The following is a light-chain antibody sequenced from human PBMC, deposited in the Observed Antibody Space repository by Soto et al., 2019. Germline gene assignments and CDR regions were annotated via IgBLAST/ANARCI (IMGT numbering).Light chain of an antibody. CDR3: QQYGSSGTV. CDR2: GAS. J-gene: IGKJ5*01. Sequence: EVVLTQSPGTLSLSPGERATLSCRASQSVTSNYLGWYQQKPGQAPRLLIYGASTRATGIPDRFSGSGPGTDFTLTISRLEPEDFAVYYCQQYGSSGTVFGQGTRLEIK. V-gene: IGKV3-20*01. CDR1: QSVTSNY.